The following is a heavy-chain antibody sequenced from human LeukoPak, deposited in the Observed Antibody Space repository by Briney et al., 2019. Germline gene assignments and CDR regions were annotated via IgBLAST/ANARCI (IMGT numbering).Heavy chain of an antibody. V-gene: IGHV4-59*01. J-gene: IGHJ3*02. D-gene: IGHD2/OR15-2a*01. CDR1: GGSISTYY. Sequence: PSETLSLTCTVSGGSISTYYWSWIRQSPGKGLEWIGSFYYSGSTNYNPSLKSRVRISVDTSKNQFSLELSSVPAADPAVYYFAVNSRRHTFDIWGQGTMVTVSS. CDR3: AVNSRRHTFDI. CDR2: FYYSGST.